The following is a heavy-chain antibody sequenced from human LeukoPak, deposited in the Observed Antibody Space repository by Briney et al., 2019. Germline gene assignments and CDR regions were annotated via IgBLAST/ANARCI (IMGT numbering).Heavy chain of an antibody. CDR3: AKKQGGNYPLDY. Sequence: PGGSLRLSCAASGFTFSRYAMGWVRQAPGKGLDWVSVISGGGSTIYYADSVKGRFTISRDNSKNTLYLQMDNLRAEDTAVYYCAKKQGGNYPLDYWGQGTLVTVSS. J-gene: IGHJ4*02. V-gene: IGHV3-23*01. CDR2: ISGGGSTI. CDR1: GFTFSRYA. D-gene: IGHD3-3*01.